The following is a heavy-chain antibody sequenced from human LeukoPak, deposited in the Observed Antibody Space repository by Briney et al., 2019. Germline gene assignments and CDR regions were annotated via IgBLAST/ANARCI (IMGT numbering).Heavy chain of an antibody. D-gene: IGHD2-2*01. CDR3: ARVYPYCARTNCRFEY. CDR2: INGDGSST. CDR1: GFTFSIYW. J-gene: IGHJ4*02. Sequence: GGSLRLSCAASGFTFSIYWMHWVRQAPGKGLVWVSHINGDGSSTSYADSVKGRFTISRDNAKNTLYLQMNSLKAEDTAVYYCARVYPYCARTNCRFEYWGQGTLVTVSS. V-gene: IGHV3-74*01.